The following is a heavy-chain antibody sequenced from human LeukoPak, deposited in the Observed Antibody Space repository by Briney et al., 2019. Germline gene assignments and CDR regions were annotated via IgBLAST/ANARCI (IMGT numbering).Heavy chain of an antibody. CDR3: ARAYSGSYYERNWFDP. V-gene: IGHV1-46*01. J-gene: IGHJ5*02. Sequence: GASVKVSCRASGYTFTGYHIHWVRQAPGQGLEWMGIINPGGGSTSYAQKFQGRVTMTRDTSTSTVYMELSSLRSEDTAVYYCARAYSGSYYERNWFDPWGQGTLVTVSS. CDR1: GYTFTGYH. D-gene: IGHD1-26*01. CDR2: INPGGGST.